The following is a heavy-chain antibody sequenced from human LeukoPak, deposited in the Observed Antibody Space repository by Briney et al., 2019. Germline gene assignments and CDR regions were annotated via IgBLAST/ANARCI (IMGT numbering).Heavy chain of an antibody. CDR3: VPDIVVVIFPY. J-gene: IGHJ4*02. Sequence: GSLRLSCSASGFTFISYTMHWVRQAPGKGLEYVSGMSSNGGSTYYADSVKGRFTISRDNSKNTLYLQMSSLRVEDTAVYYCVPDIVVVIFPYWGQGTLVAVCS. D-gene: IGHD2-15*01. CDR1: GFTFISYT. CDR2: MSSNGGST. V-gene: IGHV3-64D*09.